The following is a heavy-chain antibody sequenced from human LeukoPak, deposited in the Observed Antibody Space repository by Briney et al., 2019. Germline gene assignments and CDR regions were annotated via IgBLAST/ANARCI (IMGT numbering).Heavy chain of an antibody. J-gene: IGHJ4*02. CDR3: AQRGVVIRVILVGFHKEASYFDS. D-gene: IGHD3-22*01. Sequence: GGSLRLSCAVSGIALSNYGMSWVRQAPGKGLEWVAGISDSGGGTNYADSVKGRFTISRDNRKNTRYLQMNSLRAEDTGVYFCAQRGVVIRVILVGFHKEASYFDSWGQGALVTVSS. V-gene: IGHV3-23*01. CDR2: ISDSGGGT. CDR1: GIALSNYG.